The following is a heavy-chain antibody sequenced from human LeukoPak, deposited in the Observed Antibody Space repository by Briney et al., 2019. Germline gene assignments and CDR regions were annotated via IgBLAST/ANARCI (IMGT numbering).Heavy chain of an antibody. J-gene: IGHJ6*03. D-gene: IGHD2-2*02. CDR1: GFKFYAFW. Sequence: PGGSLGLSCAASGFKFYAFWMSWVRQTPGKGLEWVGLIKSKTDGGTTDYSAPVKGRFTISRDDSQNTLFLQMDSLTTEDTATYYCAIVSDCSGTTCYTAYSYYYYMDVWGRGTTVTVSS. CDR2: IKSKTDGGTT. CDR3: AIVSDCSGTTCYTAYSYYYYMDV. V-gene: IGHV3-15*01.